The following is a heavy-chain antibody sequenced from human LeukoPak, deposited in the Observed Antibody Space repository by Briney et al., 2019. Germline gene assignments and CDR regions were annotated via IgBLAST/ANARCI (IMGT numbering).Heavy chain of an antibody. CDR3: ARVTWGSGYDSLDY. CDR1: GFTFSSYS. J-gene: IGHJ4*02. V-gene: IGHV3-21*01. Sequence: GGSLRLSCAASGFTFSSYSMNWVRQAPGKGLEWVSFITSSSNYIYYADSVKGRFTISRDNAKNSLYLQMNSLRAEDTAVYYCARVTWGSGYDSLDYWGQGTLVTVSS. D-gene: IGHD5-12*01. CDR2: ITSSSNYI.